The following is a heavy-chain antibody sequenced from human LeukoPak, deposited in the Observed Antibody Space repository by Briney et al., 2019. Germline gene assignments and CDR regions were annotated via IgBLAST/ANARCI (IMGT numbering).Heavy chain of an antibody. D-gene: IGHD2-15*01. CDR1: GFTLRNYA. CDR3: ATYTPMEF. CDR2: IRCIGGHT. Sequence: GGSLRLSCAASGFTLRNYAMDWVRQAPGKGLEWVSVIRCIGGHTYYADSVKGRFTISRDNSKNPLYLQMHSLRAEHPALCYCATYTPMEFWG. V-gene: IGHV3-23*01. J-gene: IGHJ6*01.